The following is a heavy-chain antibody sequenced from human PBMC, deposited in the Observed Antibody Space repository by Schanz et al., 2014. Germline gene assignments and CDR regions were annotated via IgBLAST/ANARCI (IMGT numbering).Heavy chain of an antibody. CDR1: GFSFTTYA. CDR2: ISSGGGST. J-gene: IGHJ6*03. Sequence: EVQLLESGGGLVQPGGSLRLSCASSGFSFTTYAMSWVRQAPGKGLEWVSSISSGGGSTYYADSVKGRFTISRDNSKNTLYLQIKSLGDEDTAVYYCARVKYCTITRCSRPETEGIYYIDVWGEGTAITVSS. CDR3: ARVKYCTITRCSRPETEGIYYIDV. V-gene: IGHV3-23*01. D-gene: IGHD2-2*01.